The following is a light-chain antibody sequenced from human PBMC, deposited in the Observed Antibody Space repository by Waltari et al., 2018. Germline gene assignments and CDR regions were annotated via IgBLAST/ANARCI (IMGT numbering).Light chain of an antibody. CDR1: SSNIGNNH. CDR3: GGWDDSLNGWV. V-gene: IGLV1-47*01. Sequence: QSVMTQPPSASGTPGQRVTISCSGSSSNIGNNHVYWYQQLPGAAPKLLIYRNNQRPSGVPDRFSVSKSGTSASLAISGLRSEEEADYYCGGWDDSLNGWVFGGGTKLTVL. J-gene: IGLJ3*02. CDR2: RNN.